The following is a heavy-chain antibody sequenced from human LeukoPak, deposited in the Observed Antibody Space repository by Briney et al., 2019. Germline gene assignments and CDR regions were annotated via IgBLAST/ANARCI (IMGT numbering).Heavy chain of an antibody. V-gene: IGHV5-10-1*01. CDR3: ARQRQRRIAAAVSDY. CDR2: IDPSDSYT. D-gene: IGHD6-13*01. Sequence: GESLKISCKGSGYSFTSYWISWVRQMPGKGLEWMGRIDPSDSYTNYSPSFQGHVTISADKSISTAYLQWRSLEASDTAMYYCARQRQRRIAAAVSDYWGQGTLVTVSS. J-gene: IGHJ4*02. CDR1: GYSFTSYW.